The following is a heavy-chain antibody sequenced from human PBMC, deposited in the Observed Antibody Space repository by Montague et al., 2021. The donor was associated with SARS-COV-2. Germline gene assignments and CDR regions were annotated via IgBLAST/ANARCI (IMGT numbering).Heavy chain of an antibody. Sequence: SRRLSLSAPGFNFRSYSMNWVRQAPGKGLEWVSYISSSSSYRYYADSLQGRFTISRDNAKNSLYLQMNSLRVEDTAVYYCATGEFCPNGVCSRDIDKWGQGTLVTVSP. V-gene: IGHV3-21*01. D-gene: IGHD2-8*01. CDR2: ISSSSSYR. J-gene: IGHJ4*02. CDR3: ATGEFCPNGVCSRDIDK. CDR1: GFNFRSYS.